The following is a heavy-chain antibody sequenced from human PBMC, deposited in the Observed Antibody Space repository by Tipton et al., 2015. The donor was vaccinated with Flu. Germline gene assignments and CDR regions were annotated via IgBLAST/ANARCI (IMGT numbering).Heavy chain of an antibody. CDR2: ISGSGGST. Sequence: SLRLSCAASGFTFSSYAMSWVRQAPGKGLEWVSAISGSGGSTYYADSVKGRFTISRDNSKNTLYLQMNSLRAEDTAVYYCAKEGLWLREPMPSDFDYWGQGTLVTVSS. CDR1: GFTFSSYA. D-gene: IGHD3-10*01. J-gene: IGHJ4*02. CDR3: AKEGLWLREPMPSDFDY. V-gene: IGHV3-23*01.